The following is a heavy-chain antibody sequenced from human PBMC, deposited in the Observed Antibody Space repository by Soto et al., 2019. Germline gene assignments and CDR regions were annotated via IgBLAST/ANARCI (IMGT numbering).Heavy chain of an antibody. CDR1: GYTFTSYD. D-gene: IGHD3-3*01. Sequence: EASVKVSCKASGYTFTSYDINWVRQATGQGLEWMGWMNPNSGNTGYAQKFQGRVTMTRNTSISTAYMELSSLRSEDTAVYYCARYYDFWSGYTQLGYYYYAMDVWGQGTTVTVSS. V-gene: IGHV1-8*01. CDR2: MNPNSGNT. J-gene: IGHJ6*02. CDR3: ARYYDFWSGYTQLGYYYYAMDV.